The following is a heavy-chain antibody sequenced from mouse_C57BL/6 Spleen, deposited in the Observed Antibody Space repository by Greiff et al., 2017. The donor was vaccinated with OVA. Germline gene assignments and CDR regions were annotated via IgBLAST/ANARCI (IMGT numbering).Heavy chain of an antibody. CDR1: GFTFSDYG. Sequence: EVQLVESGGGLVKPGGSLKLSCAASGFTFSDYGMHWVRQAPEKGLEWVAYISSGSSTIYYADTVKGRFTISRDNAKNTLFLQMTSLRSEDTAMYYCARTTVVARDWYFDVWGTGTTVTVSS. V-gene: IGHV5-17*01. D-gene: IGHD1-1*01. CDR2: ISSGSSTI. J-gene: IGHJ1*03. CDR3: ARTTVVARDWYFDV.